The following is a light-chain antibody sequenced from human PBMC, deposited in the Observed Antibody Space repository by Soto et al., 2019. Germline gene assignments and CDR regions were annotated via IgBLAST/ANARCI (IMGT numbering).Light chain of an antibody. CDR2: EVS. CDR1: SSDVGSYSY. J-gene: IGLJ1*01. Sequence: QSALAHPPSASGSPGQSVTISCTGTSSDVGSYSYVSWYQQHPGKAPTLMIYEVSKRPSGVPDRFSSSKSGNTASLNVSGLQAEDEADYYCSSHAGSNNYVFGSGTKVTVL. CDR3: SSHAGSNNYV. V-gene: IGLV2-8*01.